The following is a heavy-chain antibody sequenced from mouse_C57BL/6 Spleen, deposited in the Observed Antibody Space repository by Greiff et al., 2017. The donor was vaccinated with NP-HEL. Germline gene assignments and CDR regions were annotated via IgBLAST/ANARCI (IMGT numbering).Heavy chain of an antibody. CDR2: IDPSDSYT. CDR3: AREGGFDY. CDR1: GYTFTSYW. Sequence: QVQLQQPGAELVMPGASVKLSCKASGYTFTSYWMHWVKQRPGQGLEWIGEIDPSDSYTNYNQKFKGKSTLTVDKSSSTAYMQLSSRTSEDSAVYYCAREGGFDYWGQGTTLTVSS. V-gene: IGHV1-69*01. J-gene: IGHJ2*01.